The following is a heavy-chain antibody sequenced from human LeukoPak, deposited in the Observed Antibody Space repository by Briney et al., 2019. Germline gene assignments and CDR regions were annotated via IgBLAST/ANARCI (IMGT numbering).Heavy chain of an antibody. CDR2: IYYSGTT. Sequence: PSETLSLTCAVSGGSISSNSYYWGWIRQPPGKGLEWIGSIYYSGTTYYNPSLKSRVTISVDTSKNQFSLKLSSVTAADTAVYYCARGAMIVDDAFDIWGQGTMVTVSS. CDR3: ARGAMIVDDAFDI. J-gene: IGHJ3*02. D-gene: IGHD3-22*01. V-gene: IGHV4-39*07. CDR1: GGSISSNSYY.